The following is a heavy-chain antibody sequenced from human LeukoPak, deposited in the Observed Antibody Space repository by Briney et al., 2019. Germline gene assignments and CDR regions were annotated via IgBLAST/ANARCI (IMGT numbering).Heavy chain of an antibody. CDR2: ISGSGGST. CDR1: GFTFSSYA. Sequence: GGSLRLSCAASGFTFSSYAMSWVRQAPGKGLEWVSAISGSGGSTYYADSVKGRFTISRDHSKNTLYLQMNSLRAEDTAVYYRAKDRLAAAMNPATELDYWGQGTLVTVSS. J-gene: IGHJ4*02. V-gene: IGHV3-23*01. D-gene: IGHD6-13*01. CDR3: AKDRLAAAMNPATELDY.